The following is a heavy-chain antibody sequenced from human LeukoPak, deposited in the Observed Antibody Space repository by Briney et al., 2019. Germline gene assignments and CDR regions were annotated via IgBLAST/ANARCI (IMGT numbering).Heavy chain of an antibody. CDR1: GYTFTGYY. CDR3: ARAYHYESKGYYYYMDV. J-gene: IGHJ6*03. V-gene: IGHV1-2*06. CDR2: INPNSGGT. D-gene: IGHD3-22*01. Sequence: ASVKVSCKASGYTFTGYYMHWVLQAPGQGLEWMGRINPNSGGTNYAQKFQGRVTMTRDTSISTAYMELSRLRSDDTAVYYCARAYHYESKGYYYYMDVWGKGTTVTVSS.